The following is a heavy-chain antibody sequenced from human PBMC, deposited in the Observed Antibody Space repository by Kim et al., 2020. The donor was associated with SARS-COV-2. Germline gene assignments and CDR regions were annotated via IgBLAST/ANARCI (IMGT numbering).Heavy chain of an antibody. V-gene: IGHV3-30-3*01. Sequence: GGSLRLSCAASGFTFSSCAMHWVRQAPGKGLEWVAVISYDGSNKNYADSVKGRFTISRENSKNTLYLQMNSLRAEDTALYYCARDSWSRLRGLTYSYYGMDVWGQGTTVTVSS. CDR2: ISYDGSNK. CDR3: ARDSWSRLRGLTYSYYGMDV. J-gene: IGHJ6*02. D-gene: IGHD3-10*01. CDR1: GFTFSSCA.